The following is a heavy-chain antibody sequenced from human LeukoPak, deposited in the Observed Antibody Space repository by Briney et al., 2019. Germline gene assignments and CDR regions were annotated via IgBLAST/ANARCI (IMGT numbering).Heavy chain of an antibody. J-gene: IGHJ4*02. Sequence: PGGSLRLSCAASGFTVSSNYMSWVRQAPRKGLEWVSVIYSGGSTYYADSVKGRFTISRDNSKNTLYLQMNSLRAEDTAVYYCARDHYYDSSGYYSDYWGQGTLVTVSS. CDR3: ARDHYYDSSGYYSDY. V-gene: IGHV3-53*01. CDR1: GFTVSSNY. D-gene: IGHD3-22*01. CDR2: IYSGGST.